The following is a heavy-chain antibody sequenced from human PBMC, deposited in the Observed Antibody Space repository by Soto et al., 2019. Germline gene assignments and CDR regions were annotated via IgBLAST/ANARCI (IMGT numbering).Heavy chain of an antibody. Sequence: GVSVRLSCAACVFPLSSYSVSWVRQVPGKGLEWVSGINWNSGSIGYGDSVKGRFAISRDNAKNSLHLQMNSLSAEDTAFYYCVKDESINWYSGHFRHWGQGTLVTVSS. V-gene: IGHV3-9*01. CDR1: VFPLSSYS. CDR2: INWNSGSI. J-gene: IGHJ1*01. D-gene: IGHD6-13*01. CDR3: VKDESINWYSGHFRH.